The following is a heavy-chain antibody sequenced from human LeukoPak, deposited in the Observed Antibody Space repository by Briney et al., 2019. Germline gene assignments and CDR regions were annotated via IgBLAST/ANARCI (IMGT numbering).Heavy chain of an antibody. CDR2: IIPIFGTA. Sequence: GSSVKVSCKASGGTFSSYTISWVRQAPRQGLEWMGRIIPIFGTANYAQKFQGRVTITTDESTTTAYMELSSLRSEDTAVYYCARVACGGDCYPYYFDYWGQGTLVTVSS. V-gene: IGHV1-69*05. D-gene: IGHD2-21*02. CDR3: ARVACGGDCYPYYFDY. CDR1: GGTFSSYT. J-gene: IGHJ4*02.